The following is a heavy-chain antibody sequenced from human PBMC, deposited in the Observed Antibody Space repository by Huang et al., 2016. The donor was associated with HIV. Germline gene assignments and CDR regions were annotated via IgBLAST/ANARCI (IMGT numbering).Heavy chain of an antibody. CDR3: ATKTAGMDI. CDR2: IKQDETEK. V-gene: IGHV3-7*01. J-gene: IGHJ6*02. Sequence: VESGGRSVQPGGSIRLSGVGSTFTFGGYWMSGVRQPPGKGLEWVVNIKQDETEKYYVDSVKGRFNISRDNAKKVLFLEMDALRVEDTAIYFCATKTAGMDIWGQGTTVIVSS. CDR1: TFTFGGYW.